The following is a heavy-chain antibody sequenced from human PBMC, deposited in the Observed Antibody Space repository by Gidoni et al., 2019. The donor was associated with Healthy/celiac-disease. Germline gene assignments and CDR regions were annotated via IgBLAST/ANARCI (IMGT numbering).Heavy chain of an antibody. CDR2: ISAYNGNT. D-gene: IGHD5-12*01. Sequence: QVQLVQSGAEVKKPGASVKVSCKASGYTFTSYGISWVRQAPGQGLEWMGWISAYNGNTNYAQKLQGRVTMTTDTSTSTAYMELRSLRSDDTAVYYCARDGYITNYYYYYGMDVWGQGTTVTVSS. V-gene: IGHV1-18*01. CDR1: GYTFTSYG. J-gene: IGHJ6*02. CDR3: ARDGYITNYYYYYGMDV.